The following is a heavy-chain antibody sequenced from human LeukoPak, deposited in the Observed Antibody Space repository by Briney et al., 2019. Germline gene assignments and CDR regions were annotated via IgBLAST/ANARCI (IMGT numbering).Heavy chain of an antibody. CDR3: ARHAMVAAPIDY. D-gene: IGHD2-15*01. J-gene: IGHJ4*02. Sequence: SETLSLTCIVSGGSISSSGYYWGWIRQPPGKGLEWIGSMYHSGNTYYNPSLKSRVIISVDTSKNQFSLKLSSVTAADTAVYYCARHAMVAAPIDYWGQGTLVTVSS. V-gene: IGHV4-39*01. CDR2: MYHSGNT. CDR1: GGSISSSGYY.